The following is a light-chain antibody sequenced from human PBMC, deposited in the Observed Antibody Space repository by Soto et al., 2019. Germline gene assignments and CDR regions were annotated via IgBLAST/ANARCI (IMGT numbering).Light chain of an antibody. CDR2: DAA. CDR1: QSVSSY. CDR3: QQRSSWPWT. J-gene: IGKJ1*01. V-gene: IGKV3-11*01. Sequence: EIVLTQSPATLSLSPGERATLSCRASQSVSSYLAWYQQKPGQAPRLLIYDAANRATGIPARIGGSGSGTDFTLTIGSLEPEDFAVYYCQQRSSWPWTFGQGTKVDIK.